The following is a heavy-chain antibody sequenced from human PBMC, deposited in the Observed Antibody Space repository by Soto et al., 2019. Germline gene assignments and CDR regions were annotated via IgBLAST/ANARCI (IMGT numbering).Heavy chain of an antibody. CDR3: AGQSPGAGDRAVDL. Sequence: QVQLVQSGAELKKPGSSVKVSCKPSGGTFNSYTFGWVRQAPGQGLEWVGRIIPILGLTNNAQKFQGRLTVTADKSTATAYMELSSLRSEDTAIYYWAGQSPGAGDRAVDLWGQGTMVTVSS. D-gene: IGHD3-16*01. V-gene: IGHV1-69*02. CDR2: IIPILGLT. CDR1: GGTFNSYT. J-gene: IGHJ3*01.